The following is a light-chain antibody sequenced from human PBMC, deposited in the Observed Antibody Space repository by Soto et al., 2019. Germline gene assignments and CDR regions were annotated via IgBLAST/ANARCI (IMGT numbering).Light chain of an antibody. V-gene: IGKV3D-15*01. CDR3: QHYGDSSWT. CDR2: GAS. CDR1: QSIGSN. Sequence: EIVLTQSPATLSVSPGERATLSCRASQSIGSNLAWYQQKPGQAPRLLIYGASNRATDIPARLSGSGSGTEFALTISSLQSEDFAVYFCQHYGDSSWTFGQGSRVEIK. J-gene: IGKJ1*01.